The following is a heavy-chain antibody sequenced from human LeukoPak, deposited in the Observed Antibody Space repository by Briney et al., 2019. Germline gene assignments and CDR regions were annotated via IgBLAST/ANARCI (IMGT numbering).Heavy chain of an antibody. J-gene: IGHJ4*02. Sequence: GGSLRLSCAASGFTFSSYSMNWVRQAPGKGLEWVSSISSSSSYIYYADSVKGRFTISRDNAKNSLYLQMNSLRAEDTAVYYCARGLQRIAAAGTSNFDYWGQGTLVTVSS. CDR1: GFTFSSYS. V-gene: IGHV3-21*01. CDR2: ISSSSSYI. CDR3: ARGLQRIAAAGTSNFDY. D-gene: IGHD6-13*01.